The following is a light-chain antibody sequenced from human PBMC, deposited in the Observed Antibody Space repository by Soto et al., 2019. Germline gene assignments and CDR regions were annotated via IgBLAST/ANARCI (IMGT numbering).Light chain of an antibody. Sequence: DVVMTQSPLSLPVTLGQPASISCRSSQGLVYEDGDTYLSWFQQRPGQSPRRLIYKVSNRHTGVPDRFSGSGSGTDFTLTISRLEAEDVALYYCMQGTHWPWTFGQGTKVEIK. CDR2: KVS. V-gene: IGKV2-30*01. CDR3: MQGTHWPWT. J-gene: IGKJ1*01. CDR1: QGLVYEDGDTY.